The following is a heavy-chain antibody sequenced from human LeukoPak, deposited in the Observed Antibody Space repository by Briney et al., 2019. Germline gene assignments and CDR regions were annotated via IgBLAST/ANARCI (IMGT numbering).Heavy chain of an antibody. J-gene: IGHJ6*03. Sequence: GASVKVSCKASGYTFTSYDINWVRQATGQGLEWMGWMNPNSGNAGYAQKFQGRVTMTRNTSISTAYMGLSSLRSEDTAVYYCARDCSSTSCYVYYMDVWGKGTTVTVSS. CDR3: ARDCSSTSCYVYYMDV. CDR2: MNPNSGNA. CDR1: GYTFTSYD. D-gene: IGHD2-2*01. V-gene: IGHV1-8*01.